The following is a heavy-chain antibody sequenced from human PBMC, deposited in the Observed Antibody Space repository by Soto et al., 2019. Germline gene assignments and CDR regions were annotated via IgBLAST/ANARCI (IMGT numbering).Heavy chain of an antibody. CDR2: IFPGDSDT. CDR1: GNSFTTYW. D-gene: IGHD6-13*01. Sequence: GGSLKISCKGSGNSFTTYWIGWVRPMPGKSLEWVGIIFPGDSDTKYSPSFQGQVTISADKSISTAYLQWSSLKASDTAMYYCARRDASAGLRNYYGMDVWGQGTTVTVSS. CDR3: ARRDASAGLRNYYGMDV. V-gene: IGHV5-51*01. J-gene: IGHJ6*02.